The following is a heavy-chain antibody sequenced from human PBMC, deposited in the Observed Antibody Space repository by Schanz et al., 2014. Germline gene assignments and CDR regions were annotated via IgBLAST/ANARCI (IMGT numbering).Heavy chain of an antibody. CDR3: AKQIHYDILAGTRN. D-gene: IGHD3-9*01. CDR2: IYSGIGA. Sequence: EGQLAESGGGLVQPGGSLRLSCAVSGFTVSSNHMSWVRQAPGKGLEWVSVIYSGIGAYYADSVKDRFTVSRDNSKNTVYLQMNSLRAEDTAVYYCAKQIHYDILAGTRNWGQGTLVTVSS. CDR1: GFTVSSNH. J-gene: IGHJ4*02. V-gene: IGHV3-66*01.